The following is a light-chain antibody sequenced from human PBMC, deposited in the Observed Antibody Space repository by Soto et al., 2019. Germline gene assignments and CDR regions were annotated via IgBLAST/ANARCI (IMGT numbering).Light chain of an antibody. Sequence: DIQMTQSPSSLSASVGDRVTITCRASRSINTYVNWYQQRPGKAPELLIYSASNLHTGVPSRFSGSGSGTDFTFTISSLEPEDFAVYYCQQRSNWPLTFGGGTKVDIK. V-gene: IGKV1-39*01. CDR2: SAS. CDR1: RSINTY. CDR3: QQRSNWPLT. J-gene: IGKJ4*01.